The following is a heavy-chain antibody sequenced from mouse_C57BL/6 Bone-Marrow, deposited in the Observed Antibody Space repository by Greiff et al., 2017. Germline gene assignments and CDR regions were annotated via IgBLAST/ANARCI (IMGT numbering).Heavy chain of an antibody. J-gene: IGHJ4*01. V-gene: IGHV7-1*01. CDR1: GFTFSDFY. Sequence: EVMLVESGGGLVQSGRSLRLSCATSGFTFSDFYMEWVRQAPGKGLEWIGASRNKANDYTTEYSASVKGRFIVSRDTSQSILYLQMNALRAADTAVYYCARDEIYYAMDYWGQGTAVTVSS. CDR3: ARDEIYYAMDY. CDR2: SRNKANDYTT.